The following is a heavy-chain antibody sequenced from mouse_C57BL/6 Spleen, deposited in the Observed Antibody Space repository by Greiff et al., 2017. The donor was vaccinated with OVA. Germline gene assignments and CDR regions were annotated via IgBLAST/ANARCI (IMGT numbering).Heavy chain of an antibody. D-gene: IGHD3-2*02. Sequence: EVQRVESGGGLVKPGGSLKLSCAASGFTFSSYAMSWVRQTPEKRLEWVATISDGGSYTYYPDNVKGRFTISRDNAKNNLYLQMSHLKSEDTAMYYCARDRSSGYPYYFDYWGQGTTLTVSS. J-gene: IGHJ2*01. CDR2: ISDGGSYT. CDR3: ARDRSSGYPYYFDY. CDR1: GFTFSSYA. V-gene: IGHV5-4*01.